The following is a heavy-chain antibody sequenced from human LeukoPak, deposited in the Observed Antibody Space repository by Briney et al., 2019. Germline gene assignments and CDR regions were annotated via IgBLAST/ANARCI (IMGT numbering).Heavy chain of an antibody. CDR3: ARGPRYSFY. CDR2: IYIDGTT. D-gene: IGHD6-13*01. J-gene: IGHJ4*02. CDR1: GFIVSHNY. V-gene: IGHV3-53*01. Sequence: GGSLRLSCAASGFIVSHNYMTWVRQAPGKGLEWISVIYIDGTTYYADSVRGRFTISRDQANNTLYLQMNTLRDEDTAVYYCARGPRYSFYWGQGTLVSVSS.